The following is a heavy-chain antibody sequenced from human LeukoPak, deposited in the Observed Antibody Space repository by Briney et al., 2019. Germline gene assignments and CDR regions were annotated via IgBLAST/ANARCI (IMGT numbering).Heavy chain of an antibody. D-gene: IGHD6-13*01. CDR3: ARDLSGYSSSCPHYYFDL. Sequence: SETLSLTCTVSGGSISSSNYYWAWIRQPPGKGLEWIASIYYTGNTYFHPSLKSRATISVDTSKNEFSLNLNSVTAADTAVYYCARDLSGYSSSCPHYYFDLWGRGALVTVSS. CDR1: GGSISSSNYY. J-gene: IGHJ2*01. V-gene: IGHV4-39*07. CDR2: IYYTGNT.